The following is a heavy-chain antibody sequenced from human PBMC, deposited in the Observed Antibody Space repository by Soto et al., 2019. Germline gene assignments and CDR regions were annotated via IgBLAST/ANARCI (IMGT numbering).Heavy chain of an antibody. J-gene: IGHJ4*02. CDR3: ATTGNFGSGTSFRVDY. V-gene: IGHV1-2*02. D-gene: IGHD3-10*01. CDR1: GYTFTGYY. CDR2: INPNSGGT. Sequence: GASVKVSCKASGYTFTGYYVHWVRQAPGQGLEWMGWINPNSGGTIYPQKFQGRVTMTGDTSISTAYMELSSLTFDDTAVYYCATTGNFGSGTSFRVDYWGQGTLVTVSS.